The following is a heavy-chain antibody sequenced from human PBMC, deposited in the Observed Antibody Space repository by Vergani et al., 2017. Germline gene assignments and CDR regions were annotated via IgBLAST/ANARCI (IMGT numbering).Heavy chain of an antibody. V-gene: IGHV2-70*12. D-gene: IGHD5-18*01. CDR2: IDWDDDK. J-gene: IGHJ4*02. CDR1: GFSLSTSGVG. Sequence: QITLKESGPTLVKPTQTLTLTCTFSGFSLSTSGVGVIWIRQPPGKALEWLARIDWDDDKYYSASLKTRLTISKDTSKNQVVLTMSNMDPVDTATYYCARTGGYSYGFDYWGQGTLVTVSP. CDR3: ARTGGYSYGFDY.